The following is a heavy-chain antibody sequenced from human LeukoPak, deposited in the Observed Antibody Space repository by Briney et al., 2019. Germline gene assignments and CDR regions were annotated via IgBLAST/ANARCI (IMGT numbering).Heavy chain of an antibody. CDR2: IPNEGSNK. V-gene: IGHV3-30-3*01. CDR3: ARDPYFDSSGYYDDYNYALDV. J-gene: IGHJ6*02. D-gene: IGHD3-22*01. CDR1: GFTFSRYS. Sequence: PGGSLRLSCAASGFTFSRYSMHWVRQAPGKGLEWVAVIPNEGSNKYYADSVKGRFTISRDNSKHTLYLQMNSLRAEDTAVYYCARDPYFDSSGYYDDYNYALDVWGQGTTVTVSS.